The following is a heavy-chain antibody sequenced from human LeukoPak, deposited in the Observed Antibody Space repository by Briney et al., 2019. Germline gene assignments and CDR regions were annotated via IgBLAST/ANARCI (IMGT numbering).Heavy chain of an antibody. Sequence: PGGSLRLSCAASGFTFSSYGMHWVRQAPGKGLEWVAVISYDGSNKYYADSVKGRFTISRDNSKNTLYLQMNSLRAEDTAVYYCAKGAPYGSGSYPGYWGQGTLVTVSS. CDR1: GFTFSSYG. CDR3: AKGAPYGSGSYPGY. V-gene: IGHV3-30*18. D-gene: IGHD3-10*01. CDR2: ISYDGSNK. J-gene: IGHJ4*02.